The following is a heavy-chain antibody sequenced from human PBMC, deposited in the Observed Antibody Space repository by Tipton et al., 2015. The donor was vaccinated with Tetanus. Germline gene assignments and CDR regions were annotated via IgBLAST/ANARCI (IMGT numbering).Heavy chain of an antibody. Sequence: TLSLTCAVYGGSFSGYYWSWIRQPPGKGLEWIGEINHSGSTNYTPSLKSRVTISVDTSKNQFSLKLSSVTAADTAVYYCARGWYYDSSGYPAFDYWGQGTLVTVSS. V-gene: IGHV4-34*01. J-gene: IGHJ4*02. CDR1: GGSFSGYY. D-gene: IGHD3-22*01. CDR3: ARGWYYDSSGYPAFDY. CDR2: INHSGST.